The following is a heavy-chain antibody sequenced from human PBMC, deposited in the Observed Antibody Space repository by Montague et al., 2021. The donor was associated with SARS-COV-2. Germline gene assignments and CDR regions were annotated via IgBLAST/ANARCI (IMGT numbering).Heavy chain of an antibody. D-gene: IGHD6-13*01. CDR3: ARVSRSSWYGGSLGEALDY. J-gene: IGHJ4*02. CDR2: ISSSSSSYI. V-gene: IGHV3-21*01. Sequence: SLRLSCAASGFTFSSYSMNWVRQAPGKGLEWVSSISSSSSSYIYYADSVKGRFTISRDNAKNSLYLQMNSLRAEDTAVYYYARVSRSSWYGGSLGEALDYWGQGTLVTVSS. CDR1: GFTFSSYS.